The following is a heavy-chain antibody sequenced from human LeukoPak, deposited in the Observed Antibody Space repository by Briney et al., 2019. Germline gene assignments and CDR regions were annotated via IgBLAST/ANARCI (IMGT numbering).Heavy chain of an antibody. CDR1: GFTFSDYY. J-gene: IGHJ3*02. Sequence: GGSLRLSCAASGFTFSDYYMSWIRQAPGKGLEWLSYISSSSSYTNYADSVKGRFTISRDNAKNSLYLQMNSLRAEDTAIYYCAKNWAGSSGLGAFDIWGQGTMVTVSS. D-gene: IGHD6-25*01. CDR2: ISSSSSYT. CDR3: AKNWAGSSGLGAFDI. V-gene: IGHV3-11*03.